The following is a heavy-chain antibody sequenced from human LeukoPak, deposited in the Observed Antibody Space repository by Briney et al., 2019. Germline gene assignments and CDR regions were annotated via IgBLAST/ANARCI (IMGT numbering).Heavy chain of an antibody. D-gene: IGHD2-21*02. J-gene: IGHJ4*02. Sequence: GGSLRLSCAASGFTFSSYAMHWVRQAPGKGLERVAVISYDGSNKYYADSVKGRFTISRDNSKNTLYLQMNSLRAEDTAVYYCAREVNCGGDCPYYFDYWGQGTLVTVSS. V-gene: IGHV3-30*01. CDR3: AREVNCGGDCPYYFDY. CDR2: ISYDGSNK. CDR1: GFTFSSYA.